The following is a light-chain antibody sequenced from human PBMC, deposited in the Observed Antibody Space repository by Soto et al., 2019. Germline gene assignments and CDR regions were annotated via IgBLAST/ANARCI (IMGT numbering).Light chain of an antibody. Sequence: EIVLTQSPGTLSLSPGEIATLSCRASQSVSSSYLAWYQQKPGQAPRLLIYGSSSRATGIPERFSGSGSGTDFTLTISRLEPEDFAVYYCQQYGXSRTCGQGTKV. CDR2: GSS. J-gene: IGKJ1*01. CDR3: QQYGXSRT. V-gene: IGKV3-20*01. CDR1: QSVSSSY.